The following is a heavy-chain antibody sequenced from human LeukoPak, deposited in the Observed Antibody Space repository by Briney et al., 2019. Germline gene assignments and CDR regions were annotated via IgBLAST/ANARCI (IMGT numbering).Heavy chain of an antibody. D-gene: IGHD4-17*01. J-gene: IGHJ5*02. CDR3: ARDGPVTSSGLIGWFDP. V-gene: IGHV3-30*04. CDR2: ISYDGSNK. Sequence: PGGSLRLSCAASGFTFSSYAMHWVRQAPGKGLEWVAVISYDGSNKYYANSVKGRFTISRDNSKNTLYLQMNSLRAEDTAVYYCARDGPVTSSGLIGWFDPWGQGTLVTVSS. CDR1: GFTFSSYA.